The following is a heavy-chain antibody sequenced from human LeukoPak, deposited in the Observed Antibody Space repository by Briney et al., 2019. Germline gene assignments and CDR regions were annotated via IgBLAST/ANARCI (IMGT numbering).Heavy chain of an antibody. CDR2: IYSTGST. J-gene: IGHJ4*02. D-gene: IGHD6-13*01. CDR3: ARQIASAGTAGFDF. V-gene: IGHV4-4*07. Sequence: PSETLSLTCTVSGGSISSYYWSWIRQPAGKGLEWIGRIYSTGSTNYNPSLKSRVTMSVDRPNNQFSLRLRSVPAADTAVYYCARQIASAGTAGFDFWGQGALVTVPS. CDR1: GGSISSYY.